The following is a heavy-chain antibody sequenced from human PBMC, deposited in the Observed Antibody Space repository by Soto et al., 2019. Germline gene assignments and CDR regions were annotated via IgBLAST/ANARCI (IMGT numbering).Heavy chain of an antibody. D-gene: IGHD3-10*01. Sequence: VQVVQSGTEVKKPGASVKVSCKTSGYTFISYGISWVRQAPGQGLEWLGWISGYTGNTDYAQKFQDRVTMTTDTSTTTAYMELRSLRYDDTAVYYCTRVSYLVRGFNHIPYGMDVWGQGTTVTVSS. CDR1: GYTFISYG. CDR3: TRVSYLVRGFNHIPYGMDV. CDR2: ISGYTGNT. V-gene: IGHV1-18*01. J-gene: IGHJ6*02.